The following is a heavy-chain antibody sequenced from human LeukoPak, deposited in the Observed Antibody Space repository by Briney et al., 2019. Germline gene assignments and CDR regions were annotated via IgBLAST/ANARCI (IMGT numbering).Heavy chain of an antibody. D-gene: IGHD1-26*01. V-gene: IGHV4-39*01. CDR2: IYYSGST. CDR1: GGSISSSSYY. Sequence: PSETLSLTCTVSGGSISSSSYYWGWIRQPRGKGLQWIGSIYYSGSTYYNPSLKSRVTISVDTSKNQFSLKLSSVTAADTAVYYCARGTPSGGSDYWGQGTLVTVSS. J-gene: IGHJ4*02. CDR3: ARGTPSGGSDY.